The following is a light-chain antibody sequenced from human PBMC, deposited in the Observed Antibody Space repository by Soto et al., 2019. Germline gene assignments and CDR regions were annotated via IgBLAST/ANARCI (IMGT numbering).Light chain of an antibody. CDR1: QSVSGN. J-gene: IGKJ1*01. CDR3: QQSNNWPPWT. V-gene: IGKV3-15*01. Sequence: ERVMTQSASTLSVSPGERATLSCRASQSVSGNLAWDQHKPGQAPRLLIYGASTRATGIPARLSGSGSGTEFTLTISSLQFEDFAVYSCQQSNNWPPWTFGQGTKVDIK. CDR2: GAS.